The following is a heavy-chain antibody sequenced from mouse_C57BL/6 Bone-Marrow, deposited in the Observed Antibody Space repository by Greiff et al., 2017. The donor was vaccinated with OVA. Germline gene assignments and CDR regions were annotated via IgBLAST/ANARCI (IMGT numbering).Heavy chain of an antibody. Sequence: EVKLMESGAELVRPGASVKLSCTASGFNIKDDYMHWVKQRPEQGLEWIGWIDPENGDTEYASKFQGKATITADTSSNTAYLQLSSLTSEDTAVYYCTNWDRFAYWGQGTLVTVSA. D-gene: IGHD4-1*02. CDR1: GFNIKDDY. CDR2: IDPENGDT. J-gene: IGHJ3*01. V-gene: IGHV14-4*01. CDR3: TNWDRFAY.